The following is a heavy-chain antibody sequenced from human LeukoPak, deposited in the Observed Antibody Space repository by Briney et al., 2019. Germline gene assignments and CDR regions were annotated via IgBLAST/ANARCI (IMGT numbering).Heavy chain of an antibody. V-gene: IGHV4-39*01. Sequence: PSETLSLTCAVSGGSLSGYYWTWIRQPPGKGLEWIGSIYYSGSTYYNPSLKSRVTISVDTSKNQFSLKLSSVTAADTAVYYCARRGSGWNYFDYWGQGTLVTVSS. D-gene: IGHD6-19*01. CDR2: IYYSGST. CDR3: ARRGSGWNYFDY. CDR1: GGSLSGYY. J-gene: IGHJ4*02.